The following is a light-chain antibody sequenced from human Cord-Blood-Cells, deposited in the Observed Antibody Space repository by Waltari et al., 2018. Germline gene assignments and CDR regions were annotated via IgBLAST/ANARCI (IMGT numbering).Light chain of an antibody. CDR1: SSNIGAGHD. V-gene: IGLV1-40*01. CDR2: GNS. J-gene: IGLJ1*01. CDR3: QSYDSSLSGSYV. Sequence: QSVLTQPPSVSGAPGQRLHISCTGSSSNIGAGHDVHWYQQLPGTAPKLLIYGNSNRPSGVPDRFSGSKSGTSASLAITGLQAEDEADYYCQSYDSSLSGSYVFGTGTKVTVL.